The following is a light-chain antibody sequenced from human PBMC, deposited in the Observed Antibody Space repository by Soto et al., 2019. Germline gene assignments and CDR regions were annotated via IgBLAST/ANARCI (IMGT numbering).Light chain of an antibody. V-gene: IGLV2-14*01. CDR1: ISDIGGYNF. J-gene: IGLJ2*01. CDR2: DVN. CDR3: ASYTRTTTLV. Sequence: QSALTQPASVSGSPGQSINISCTGTISDIGGYNFISWYQHHPGKAPTLVIYDVNNRPSGISYRFSGSKSGNTASLTISGLQAEDEADYYCASYTRTTTLVFGGGTKLTVL.